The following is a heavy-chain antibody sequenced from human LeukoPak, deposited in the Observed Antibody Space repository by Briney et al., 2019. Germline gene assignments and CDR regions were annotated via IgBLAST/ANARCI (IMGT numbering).Heavy chain of an antibody. CDR2: IYYSGST. J-gene: IGHJ4*02. Sequence: SETLSLTCTVSGGSISSYYWSWIRQPPGKGPEWIGYIYYSGSTNYNPSHKSRVTMSVDTSKNQFSLKLSSVTAADTAVYYCAKTVTGDYSPFDYWGQGTLVTVSS. CDR3: AKTVTGDYSPFDY. CDR1: GGSISSYY. V-gene: IGHV4-59*12. D-gene: IGHD4-17*01.